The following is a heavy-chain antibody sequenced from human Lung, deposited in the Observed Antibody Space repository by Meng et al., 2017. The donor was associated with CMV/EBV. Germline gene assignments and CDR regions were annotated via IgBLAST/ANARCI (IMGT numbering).Heavy chain of an antibody. J-gene: IGHJ4*02. CDR1: GFIVSNYG. V-gene: IGHV3-30*02. CDR3: ARDLIVGTAYFDY. Sequence: GGSXRLXCTASGFIVSNYGMHWVRHAPGKGLEWVAFIRYDGFIGTDKYYADSVKGRFTISRDNPKNTLYLQMNSLRAEDTAVYYCARDLIVGTAYFDYWGQGTLVTVSS. D-gene: IGHD1-26*01. CDR2: IRYDGFIGTDK.